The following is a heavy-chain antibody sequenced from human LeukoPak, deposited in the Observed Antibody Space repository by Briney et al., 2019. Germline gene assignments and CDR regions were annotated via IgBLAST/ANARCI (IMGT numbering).Heavy chain of an antibody. CDR2: IYHSGST. J-gene: IGHJ6*03. V-gene: IGHV4-39*07. CDR3: ARDRKYYYHMDV. Sequence: SETLSLTCTVSGGSISSGTYYWGWIRQPPGKGLEWIGSIYHSGSTYYNPSLKSRVTISVDTSKNQFSLKLSSLTAADTAVYYCARDRKYYYHMDVWGRGTTVTVSS. CDR1: GGSISSGTYY. D-gene: IGHD1-14*01.